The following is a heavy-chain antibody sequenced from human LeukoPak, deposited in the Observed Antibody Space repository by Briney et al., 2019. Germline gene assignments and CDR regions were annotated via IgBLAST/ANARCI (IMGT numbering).Heavy chain of an antibody. D-gene: IGHD6-13*01. CDR2: IYYSGST. CDR1: GGSISSYY. J-gene: IGHJ6*03. CDR3: ARIPGYSSSWTGYYYYYMDV. V-gene: IGHV4-59*01. Sequence: SETLSLTCTVFGGSISSYYWSWIRQPPGKGLEWIGYIYYSGSTNYNPSLKSRVTISVDTSKNQFSLKLSSVTAADTAVYYCARIPGYSSSWTGYYYYYMDVWGKGTTVTVSS.